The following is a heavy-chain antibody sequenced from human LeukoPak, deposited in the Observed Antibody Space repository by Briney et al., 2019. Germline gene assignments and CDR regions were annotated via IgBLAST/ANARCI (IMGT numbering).Heavy chain of an antibody. Sequence: SETLSLTCVVYVGSFSGYYWSWIRQPPGKGLEWIGEINHSGSTNYNSSLKSRVTISVDTSKNQFSLKLSSVTAADTAVYYCARGYYGSGSHCCHMDVWGKGTTITVS. V-gene: IGHV4-34*01. CDR3: ARGYYGSGSHCCHMDV. D-gene: IGHD3-10*01. CDR2: INHSGST. J-gene: IGHJ6*03. CDR1: VGSFSGYY.